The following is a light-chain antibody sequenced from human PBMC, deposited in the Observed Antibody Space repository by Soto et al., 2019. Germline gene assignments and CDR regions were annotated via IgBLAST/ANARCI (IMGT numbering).Light chain of an antibody. CDR2: EAS. Sequence: EIVLTQSPGTLSLSPGERATLSCRASQSVHRNYLAWYQQTLGQAPRLLIYEASSRAAGIPDRFSGSGSGTDFTLTISRPEPEDFAVYYCHQYGSSPFTFGPGTTVDIK. CDR3: HQYGSSPFT. V-gene: IGKV3-20*01. CDR1: QSVHRNY. J-gene: IGKJ3*01.